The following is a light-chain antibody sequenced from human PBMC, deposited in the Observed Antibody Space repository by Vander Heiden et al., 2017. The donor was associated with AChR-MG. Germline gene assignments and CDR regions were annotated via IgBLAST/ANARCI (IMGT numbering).Light chain of an antibody. Sequence: QAILTLPSSVSGTPGQRVTISCTGSNSDIGSNYVYCYQQHPGAAPHLLINRDSPRPSGVPDQSSGSKTGATAALAISGLRSEDEADYYCASWDDSLSGHVEFGGGTKLTVL. CDR2: RDS. CDR1: NSDIGSNY. CDR3: ASWDDSLSGHVE. V-gene: IGLV1-47*01. J-gene: IGLJ2*01.